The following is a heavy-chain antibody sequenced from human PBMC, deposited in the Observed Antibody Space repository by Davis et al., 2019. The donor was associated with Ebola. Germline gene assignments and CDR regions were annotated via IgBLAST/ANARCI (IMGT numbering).Heavy chain of an antibody. CDR1: VYTLTSYY. CDR2: INPGGGST. J-gene: IGHJ6*02. D-gene: IGHD4-11*01. V-gene: IGHV1-46*01. CDR3: TIDYSNFFSYMDV. Sequence: AASVKVSCKASVYTLTSYYMHWVRQAPGQGLEWMGIINPGGGSTRYAQKFQGRVTMTRDTSTSTVYMELSSLRSEDTAVYSCTIDYSNFFSYMDVWGQGTTVTVSS.